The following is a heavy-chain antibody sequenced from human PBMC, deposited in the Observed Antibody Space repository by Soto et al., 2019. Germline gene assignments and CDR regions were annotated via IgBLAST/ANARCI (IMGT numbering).Heavy chain of an antibody. J-gene: IGHJ4*02. CDR1: GFPFSSYT. CDR2: ISWDGGNR. D-gene: IGHD4-17*01. V-gene: IGHV3-43*01. Sequence: PGGSLRLSCAASGFPFSSYTMHWVRQAPGKGLEWVSLISWDGGNRYYADSVKGRFTISRDNSKNSLYLQMNSLRTEDTALYYCAKDTSWTIDYWGRGTLVTVSS. CDR3: AKDTSWTIDY.